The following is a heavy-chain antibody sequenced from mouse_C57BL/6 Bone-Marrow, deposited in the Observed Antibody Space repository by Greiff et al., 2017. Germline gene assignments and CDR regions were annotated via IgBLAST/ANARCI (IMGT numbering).Heavy chain of an antibody. Sequence: VQLQQSGAELVRPGASVKLSCTASGFNIKDYYMHWVKQRPEQGLAWIGRIDPEDGDTEYAPKFQGKATMTADTSSNTAYLQLSSLTSEDTAVYYCTYYYGSSPYYYAMDYWGQGTSVTVSS. V-gene: IGHV14-1*01. D-gene: IGHD1-1*01. J-gene: IGHJ4*01. CDR2: IDPEDGDT. CDR1: GFNIKDYY. CDR3: TYYYGSSPYYYAMDY.